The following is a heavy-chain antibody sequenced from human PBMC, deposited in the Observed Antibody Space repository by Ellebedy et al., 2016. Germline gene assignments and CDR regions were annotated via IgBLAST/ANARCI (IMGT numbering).Heavy chain of an antibody. Sequence: ASVKVSXKASGYTFTGYYMHWVRQAPGQGLEWMGWINPNSGGTNYAQKFQGRVTMTRDTSISTVYMELSSLRSEDTAVYYCARRDLKALAYSFDPWGQGTLVTVSS. V-gene: IGHV1-2*02. CDR2: INPNSGGT. CDR3: ARRDLKALAYSFDP. CDR1: GYTFTGYY. J-gene: IGHJ5*02.